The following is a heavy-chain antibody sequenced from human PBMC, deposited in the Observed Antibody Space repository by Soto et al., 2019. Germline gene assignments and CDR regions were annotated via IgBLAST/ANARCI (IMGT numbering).Heavy chain of an antibody. CDR2: ISSSGGST. J-gene: IGHJ4*02. D-gene: IGHD5-12*01. V-gene: IGHV3-23*01. Sequence: GGSLRLSCAASGFTFSSYSMNWVRQAPGKGLEWVSSISSSGGSTYYADSVKGRFTISRDNSKNTLYLQMNSLRAEDTAVYYCAKDIFEYSGYDSVGFDYWGQGTLVTVSS. CDR3: AKDIFEYSGYDSVGFDY. CDR1: GFTFSSYS.